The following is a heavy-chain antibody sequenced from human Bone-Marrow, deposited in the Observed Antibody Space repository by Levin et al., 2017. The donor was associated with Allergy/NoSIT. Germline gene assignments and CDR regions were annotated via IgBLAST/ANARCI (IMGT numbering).Heavy chain of an antibody. D-gene: IGHD4-17*01. CDR2: IIPIFGTT. J-gene: IGHJ4*02. CDR3: ARERGPTGDFDY. Sequence: SVKVSCKASGGTLSSYTISWVRQAPGQGLEWMGGIIPIFGTTNYAQKFQGRVTITADESTTTAYMELSSLRSDDTAVYYCARERGPTGDFDYWGQGTLVTVSS. V-gene: IGHV1-69*13. CDR1: GGTLSSYT.